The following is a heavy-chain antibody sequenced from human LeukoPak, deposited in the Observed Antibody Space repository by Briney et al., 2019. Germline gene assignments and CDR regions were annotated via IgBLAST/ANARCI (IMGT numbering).Heavy chain of an antibody. D-gene: IGHD1-26*01. V-gene: IGHV3-53*01. CDR2: IYSGGST. J-gene: IGHJ4*02. CDR3: AREDEVGAFDY. CDR1: GFTVSSNY. Sequence: PGGSLRLSCAASGFTVSSNYMSWVRQAPGKGLEWVSVIYSGGSTYYADSVKGRFTISRDNSKNTLYLQMNSLRAEDTAVYYCAREDEVGAFDYWGQGTLVTVSS.